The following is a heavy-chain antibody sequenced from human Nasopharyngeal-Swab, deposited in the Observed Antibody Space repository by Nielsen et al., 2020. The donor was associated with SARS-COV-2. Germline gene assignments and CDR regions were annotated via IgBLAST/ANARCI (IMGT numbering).Heavy chain of an antibody. D-gene: IGHD6-6*01. CDR2: IIPIFGTA. CDR3: APIAARQFWFDP. CDR1: GGTFSSYA. Sequence: VKVSCKASGGTFSSYAISWVRQAPGQGLEWMGGIIPIFGTANYAQKFQGRVTITADESTSTAYMELSSLRSEDTAVYYCAPIAARQFWFDPWGQGTLVTVSS. V-gene: IGHV1-69*01. J-gene: IGHJ5*02.